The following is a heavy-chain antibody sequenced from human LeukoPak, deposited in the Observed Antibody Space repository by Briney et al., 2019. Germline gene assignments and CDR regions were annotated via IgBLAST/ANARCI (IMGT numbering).Heavy chain of an antibody. D-gene: IGHD2-15*01. CDR2: MSYDGSNK. CDR1: GFTFSSYA. CDR3: AREYKEPQDIVVVVAAEPAFDI. V-gene: IGHV3-30*04. Sequence: GGSLRLSCAASGFTFSSYAMHWVRQAPGKGLEWVAVMSYDGSNKYYADSVKGRFTISRDNSKNTLYLQMNSLRAEDTAVYYCAREYKEPQDIVVVVAAEPAFDIWGQGTMVTVSS. J-gene: IGHJ3*02.